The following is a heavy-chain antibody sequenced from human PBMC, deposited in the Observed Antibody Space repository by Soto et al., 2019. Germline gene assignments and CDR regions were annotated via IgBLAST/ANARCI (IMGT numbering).Heavy chain of an antibody. CDR1: GFTFSSYA. Sequence: EVQLLESGGGLVQPGGSLRLSCAASGFTFSSYAMSWVRQAPGKGLEWVSAISGSGGSTYYADSVKGRFTISRDNSKNPLYLQMNSLRAEDTAVDYCAKDIQWYDSSGYHYWGQGTLVTVAS. CDR2: ISGSGGST. D-gene: IGHD3-22*01. J-gene: IGHJ4*02. V-gene: IGHV3-23*01. CDR3: AKDIQWYDSSGYHY.